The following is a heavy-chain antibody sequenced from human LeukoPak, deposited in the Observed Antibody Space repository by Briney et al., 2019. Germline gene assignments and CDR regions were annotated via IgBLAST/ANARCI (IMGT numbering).Heavy chain of an antibody. CDR1: GGSFSGYY. V-gene: IGHV4-34*01. CDR3: ARAFWGSGIDY. CDR2: INHSGST. J-gene: IGHJ4*02. Sequence: SETLSLTCAVYGGSFSGYYWSWIRQPPGKGLEWIGEINHSGSTNYNPSLKSRVTISVDTSKNQFYLKLSSVTAADTAVYYCARAFWGSGIDYWGQGTLVTVSS. D-gene: IGHD3-16*01.